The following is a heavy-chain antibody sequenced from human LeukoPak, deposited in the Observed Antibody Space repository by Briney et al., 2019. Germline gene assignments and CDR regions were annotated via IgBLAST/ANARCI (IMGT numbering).Heavy chain of an antibody. CDR2: IYYSGST. CDR1: GYSISSRSW. V-gene: IGHV4-28*01. CDR3: ARRGSSSWTQFDP. J-gene: IGHJ5*02. Sequence: ESGPGLVKPSDTLSLTFAVSGYSISSRSWWGWIRQPPGKGLEWIGYIYYSGSTYYNPSLKSRVTMSVDTSKNQFSLKLSSVTAVDTAVYYCARRGSSSWTQFDPWGQGTLVTVSS. D-gene: IGHD6-13*01.